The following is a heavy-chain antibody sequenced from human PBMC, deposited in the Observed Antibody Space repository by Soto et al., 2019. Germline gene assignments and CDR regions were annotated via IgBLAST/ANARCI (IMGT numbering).Heavy chain of an antibody. CDR2: IHSTGNP. J-gene: IGHJ5*02. Sequence: QVQLQESGPGLVKPSETLSLTCSVSGGSLTNYYWNWIRQSPGKGLEWIGFIHSTGNPNFNPSLKGRVSMSFDTSKTQFSLTLTSVTADDTAVYYCARSAGSDWDTWFDPWGQGTLVAVSS. CDR1: GGSLTNYY. V-gene: IGHV4-59*01. CDR3: ARSAGSDWDTWFDP. D-gene: IGHD6-19*01.